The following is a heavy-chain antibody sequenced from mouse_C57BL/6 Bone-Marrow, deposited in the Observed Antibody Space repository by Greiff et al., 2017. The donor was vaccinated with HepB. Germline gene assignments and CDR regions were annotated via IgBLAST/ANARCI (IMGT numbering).Heavy chain of an antibody. CDR1: GYTFTDYE. CDR2: IDPETGGT. J-gene: IGHJ4*01. V-gene: IGHV1-15*01. Sequence: VKLVESGAELVRPGASVTLSCKASGYTFTDYEMHWVKQTPVHGLEWIGAIDPETGGTAYNQKFKGKAILTADKSSSTAYMELRSLTSEDSAVYYCTRAYYSNSYYAMDYWGQGTSVTVSS. CDR3: TRAYYSNSYYAMDY. D-gene: IGHD2-5*01.